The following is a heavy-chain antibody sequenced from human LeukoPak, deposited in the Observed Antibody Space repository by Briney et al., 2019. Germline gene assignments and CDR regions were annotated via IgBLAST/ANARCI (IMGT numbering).Heavy chain of an antibody. Sequence: SVKVSCKASGGTFSSYAISWVRQAPGQGLEWMGWIIPIFGTANYAQKFQGRVTITADESTSTAYMELSSLRSEDTAVYYCARTIVATNGPYYFDYWGQGTLVTVSS. CDR3: ARTIVATNGPYYFDY. J-gene: IGHJ4*02. CDR1: GGTFSSYA. CDR2: IIPIFGTA. D-gene: IGHD5-24*01. V-gene: IGHV1-69*13.